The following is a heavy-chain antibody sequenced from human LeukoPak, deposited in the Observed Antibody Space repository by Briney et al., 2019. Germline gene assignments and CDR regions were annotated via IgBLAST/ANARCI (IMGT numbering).Heavy chain of an antibody. CDR3: AGVAVKGLIDY. CDR1: GYTFTGYY. CDR2: INPDGGGT. V-gene: IGHV1-2*02. J-gene: IGHJ4*02. Sequence: ASVKVSCKTSGYTFTGYYIHWVRQAPRQGLEWMGWINPDGGGTNYAQKFQGRVTMTRDTSISTAYMELSRLRSDDTAVYYCAGVAVKGLIDYWGQGTLVTVSS. D-gene: IGHD6-19*01.